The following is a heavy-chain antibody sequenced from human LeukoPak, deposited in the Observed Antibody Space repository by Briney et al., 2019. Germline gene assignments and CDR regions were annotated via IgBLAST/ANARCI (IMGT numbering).Heavy chain of an antibody. Sequence: PGGSLRLSCEASGFTFSSYWMFWVRQAPGEGLLWVSRINTDGSNTAYADSVKGRFTISRDNAKNTLYLQMNSLRAEDTAVYYCAKVLGTPSYYYMDVWGKGTTVTISS. CDR2: INTDGSNT. J-gene: IGHJ6*03. D-gene: IGHD6-13*01. CDR3: AKVLGTPSYYYMDV. CDR1: GFTFSSYW. V-gene: IGHV3-74*01.